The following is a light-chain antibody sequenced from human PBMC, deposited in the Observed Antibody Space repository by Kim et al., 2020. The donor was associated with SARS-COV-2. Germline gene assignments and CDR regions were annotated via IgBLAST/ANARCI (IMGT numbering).Light chain of an antibody. V-gene: IGKV1-39*01. CDR1: QTIGKS. J-gene: IGKJ5*01. Sequence: DIQMTQSPSQLSASIGDTVTMTCRASQTIGKSVNWYQQKPGRAPNIVIFDASSLETGVPSRFSGSVSGVDFTLTISSLQPDDLGTYYWQQSFTPPLTFGRGARVEI. CDR2: DAS. CDR3: QQSFTPPLT.